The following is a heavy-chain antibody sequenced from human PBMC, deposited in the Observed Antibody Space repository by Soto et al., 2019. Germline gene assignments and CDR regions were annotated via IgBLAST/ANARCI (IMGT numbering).Heavy chain of an antibody. CDR1: GGSLTDHY. CDR3: VRGNDWKSSTFDI. D-gene: IGHD2-21*01. CDR2: VYYTGGA. J-gene: IGHJ3*02. Sequence: QVQLQESGPGLVKPSETLSLTCTVAGGSLTDHYWNWFRQSPGKGLHWIGYVYYTGGANYNPSLKSRVTMSVVASKAQSSVNLRSVTAADTAVYYCVRGNDWKSSTFDIWGQGTMVSVSS. V-gene: IGHV4-59*11.